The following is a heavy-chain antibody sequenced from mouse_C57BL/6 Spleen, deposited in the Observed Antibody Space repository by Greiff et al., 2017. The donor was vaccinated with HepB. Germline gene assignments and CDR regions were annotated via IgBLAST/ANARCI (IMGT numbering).Heavy chain of an antibody. Sequence: QVQLQQPGAELVKPGASVKLSCKASGYTFTSYWMHWVKQRPGQGLEWIGMIHPNSGSTNYNEKFKSKATLTVDKSSSTAYMQLSSLTSEDSAVYYCARGDYYCNYGYAMDYWGQGTSVTVSS. CDR2: IHPNSGST. CDR1: GYTFTSYW. V-gene: IGHV1-64*01. D-gene: IGHD2-1*01. CDR3: ARGDYYCNYGYAMDY. J-gene: IGHJ4*01.